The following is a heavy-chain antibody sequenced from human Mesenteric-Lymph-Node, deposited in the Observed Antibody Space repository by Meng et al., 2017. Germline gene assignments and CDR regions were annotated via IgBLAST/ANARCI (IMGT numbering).Heavy chain of an antibody. J-gene: IGHJ4*02. CDR1: GGSISSSSYY. D-gene: IGHD1-14*01. Sequence: QVQVPESGPGLVNPSETLSLPCTVSGGSISSSSYYWAWIRQPPGEGLEWIGSVVYSGTTYYTSSLKSRVSISVDTSKNQFSLKLSSVTAADTAVYYCARHHHSPTFDYWGQGTLVTVSS. CDR2: VVYSGTT. CDR3: ARHHHSPTFDY. V-gene: IGHV4-39*01.